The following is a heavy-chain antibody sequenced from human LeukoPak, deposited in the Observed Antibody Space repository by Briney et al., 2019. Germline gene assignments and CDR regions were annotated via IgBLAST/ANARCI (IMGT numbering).Heavy chain of an antibody. CDR3: ASDVDTAMGDFDY. V-gene: IGHV3-74*01. CDR2: VNSDGSWT. J-gene: IGHJ4*02. CDR1: GNYW. D-gene: IGHD5-18*01. Sequence: GGSLRLSCAASGNYWMHWVHQAPGKGLVWVSHVNSDGSWTSHADSVKGRFTISRDNSKNTLYLQMNSLRAEDTAVYYCASDVDTAMGDFDYWGQGTLVTVSS.